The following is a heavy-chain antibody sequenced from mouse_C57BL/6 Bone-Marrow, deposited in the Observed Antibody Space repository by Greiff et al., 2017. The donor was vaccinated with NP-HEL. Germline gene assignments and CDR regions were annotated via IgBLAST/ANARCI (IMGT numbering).Heavy chain of an antibody. J-gene: IGHJ2*01. CDR2: IYPGGGYT. CDR1: GYTFTNYW. D-gene: IGHD2-2*01. CDR3: ARWRLPHYCDY. V-gene: IGHV1-63*01. Sequence: QVQLQQSGAELVRPGTSVKMSCKASGYTFTNYWIGWAKQRPGHGLEWIGDIYPGGGYTNYNEKFKGKATLTADKSSSTAYMQLSSLTSEDSAIYYCARWRLPHYCDYWGQGTTLTVSS.